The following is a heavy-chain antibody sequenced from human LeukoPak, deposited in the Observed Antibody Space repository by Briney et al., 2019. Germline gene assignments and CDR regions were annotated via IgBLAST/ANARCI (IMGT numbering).Heavy chain of an antibody. V-gene: IGHV4-31*03. J-gene: IGHJ3*02. CDR3: ARDNQETWIQALGVMDI. CDR2: ISYSGTT. Sequence: PSQTLSLTCTVSGASISSGGYYWSWIRQHPGKGLEWIGYISYSGTTYYNPSLKSRVTISVYTSKNQLSLELSSVTAADTAVYYCARDNQETWIQALGVMDIWGQGTMVTVSS. D-gene: IGHD5-18*01. CDR1: GASISSGGYY.